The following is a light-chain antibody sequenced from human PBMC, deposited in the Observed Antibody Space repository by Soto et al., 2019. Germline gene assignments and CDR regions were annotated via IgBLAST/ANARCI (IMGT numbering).Light chain of an antibody. J-gene: IGKJ1*01. CDR3: QQYNNWPPWT. Sequence: EIVMTQSPATLSVSPGERATLSCRASQSVDINLAWYQQKPGQAPRLLIYGASTRATGIPARFSGSGSGTDFTLTISSLQSEDFAIYYCQQYNNWPPWTFGQGTTVEVK. CDR2: GAS. CDR1: QSVDIN. V-gene: IGKV3-15*01.